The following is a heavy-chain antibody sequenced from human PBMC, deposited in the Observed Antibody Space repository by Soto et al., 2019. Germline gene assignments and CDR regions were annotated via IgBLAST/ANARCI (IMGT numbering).Heavy chain of an antibody. D-gene: IGHD3-22*01. Sequence: PSETLSLTCSVSGGSMSSSYWSWIRQPPGKGLEWIAYIYYSGSTSYNPSLKSRVSISLDTSKNQFSLKLSSVTAADTAVYYCARTYDGSGPNSGGYGFDIWGQGTMLT. CDR3: ARTYDGSGPNSGGYGFDI. V-gene: IGHV4-59*01. CDR1: GGSMSSSY. CDR2: IYYSGST. J-gene: IGHJ3*02.